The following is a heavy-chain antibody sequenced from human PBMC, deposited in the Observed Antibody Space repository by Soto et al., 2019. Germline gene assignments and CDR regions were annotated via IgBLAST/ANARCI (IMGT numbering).Heavy chain of an antibody. CDR3: ARLAATYFDY. CDR1: GFNFSDYY. D-gene: IGHD2-15*01. Sequence: GPLRLSYAASGFNFSDYYMSWIRQAPGKGLEWVSYISSSGSTIYYADSVKGRFTISRDNAKNSLYLQMNSLRAEDTAVYYCARLAATYFDYWGQGTLVTVSS. CDR2: ISSSGSTI. V-gene: IGHV3-11*01. J-gene: IGHJ4*02.